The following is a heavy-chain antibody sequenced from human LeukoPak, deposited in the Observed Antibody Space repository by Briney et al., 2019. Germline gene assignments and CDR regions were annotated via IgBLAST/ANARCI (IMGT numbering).Heavy chain of an antibody. D-gene: IGHD3-10*01. J-gene: IGHJ6*03. Sequence: PSETLSLTCTVSGGSISNYYWSWVRQAPGKGLEWVSAISGSGGSTYYADSVKGRFTISRGNSKNTLYLQMDILIAEDTAVYYCAKGTYYMDVWGKGTTVTISS. CDR2: ISGSGGST. CDR1: GGSISNYY. V-gene: IGHV3-23*01. CDR3: AKGTYYMDV.